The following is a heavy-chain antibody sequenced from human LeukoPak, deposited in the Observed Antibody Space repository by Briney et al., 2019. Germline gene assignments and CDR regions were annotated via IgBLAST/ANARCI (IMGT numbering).Heavy chain of an antibody. CDR1: GGSFSGYY. J-gene: IGHJ4*02. CDR3: ARVADTAMVTAN. CDR2: INHSGST. V-gene: IGHV4-34*01. Sequence: SETLSLTCAVYGGSFSGYYWSWIRQPPGKGPEWIGEINHSGSTNYNPSLKSRVTISVDTSKNQFSLKLSSVTAADTAVYYCARVADTAMVTANWGQGTLVTVSS. D-gene: IGHD5-18*01.